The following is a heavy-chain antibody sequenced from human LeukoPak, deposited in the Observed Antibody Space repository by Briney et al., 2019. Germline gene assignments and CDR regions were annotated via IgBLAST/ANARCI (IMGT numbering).Heavy chain of an antibody. Sequence: GGSLRLSCAASGFTFSSYGMHWVRQAPGKGLEWVAVISYDGSNKYYADSVKGRFTISRDNSKNTLYLQMNSLRAEDTAVYYCARSDKVGPTTWLTDQGAWFDPWGQGTLVTVSS. CDR1: GFTFSSYG. D-gene: IGHD1-26*01. J-gene: IGHJ5*02. V-gene: IGHV3-30*03. CDR3: ARSDKVGPTTWLTDQGAWFDP. CDR2: ISYDGSNK.